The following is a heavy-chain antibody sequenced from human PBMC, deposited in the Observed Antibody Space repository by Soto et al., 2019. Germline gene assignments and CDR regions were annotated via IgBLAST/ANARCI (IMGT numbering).Heavy chain of an antibody. CDR2: IYPGDSDS. V-gene: IGHV5-51*01. D-gene: IGHD2-2*01. CDR3: ARVLELGYCSGTNCRGWFVP. J-gene: IGHJ5*02. CDR1: GYTFTSYW. Sequence: PGESLKISCKGSGYTFTSYWIAWVRQMPGKGLEWMGIIYPGDSDSRYSPSFQGQVTISADKSISTAYLQWSSLKASGTAMYYCARVLELGYCSGTNCRGWFVPWGQGTLVTVSS.